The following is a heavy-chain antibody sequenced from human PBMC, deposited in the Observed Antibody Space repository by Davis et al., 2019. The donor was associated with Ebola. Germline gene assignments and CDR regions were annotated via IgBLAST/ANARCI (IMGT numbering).Heavy chain of an antibody. D-gene: IGHD6-19*01. V-gene: IGHV5-51*04. J-gene: IGHJ3*01. Sequence: KVSCKGSGYRFPTYYIAWVRQMPGKGLELMGIIYPDDSESKYSPSFEGQVTISVDKPTNTAYLQWSSLKASDSGMYYCARAQWLRREGGFDVWGQGTMVTVSS. CDR2: IYPDDSES. CDR1: GYRFPTYY. CDR3: ARAQWLRREGGFDV.